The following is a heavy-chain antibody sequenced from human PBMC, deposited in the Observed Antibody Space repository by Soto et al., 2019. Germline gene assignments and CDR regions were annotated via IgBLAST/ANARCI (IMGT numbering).Heavy chain of an antibody. V-gene: IGHV1-2*04. J-gene: IGHJ5*02. CDR2: INPNSGGT. CDR1: GYTFTGYY. Sequence: QVPLVQSGAEVKKPGASVKVSCKASGYTFTGYYMHWVRQAPGQGLEWMGWINPNSGGTNYAQKFQGWVTMTRDTSISTAYMELSRLRSDDTAVYYCARGYCSSTSCYNWFDPWGQGTLVTVSS. D-gene: IGHD2-2*01. CDR3: ARGYCSSTSCYNWFDP.